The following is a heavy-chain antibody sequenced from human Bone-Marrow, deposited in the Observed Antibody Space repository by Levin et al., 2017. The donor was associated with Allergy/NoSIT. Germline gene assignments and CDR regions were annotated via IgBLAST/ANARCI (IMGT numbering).Heavy chain of an antibody. CDR3: ARGTAHFYY. Sequence: PSETLSLTCAVYGGSFSSYYWSWIRLPPGKGLEWIGQINHAGSTSYNPSLKSRVTISVDTSKNQFSLNLGSVTAADTAVYYCARGTAHFYYWGQGTLVTVSS. D-gene: IGHD4-17*01. J-gene: IGHJ4*02. CDR2: INHAGST. CDR1: GGSFSSYY. V-gene: IGHV4-34*01.